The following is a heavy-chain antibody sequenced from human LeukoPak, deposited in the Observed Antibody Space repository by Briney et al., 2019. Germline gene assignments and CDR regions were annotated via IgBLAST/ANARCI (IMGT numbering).Heavy chain of an antibody. CDR1: GYTFTGYY. CDR3: ARGVNSGNDLDS. V-gene: IGHV1-2*02. J-gene: IGHJ4*02. D-gene: IGHD4-23*01. Sequence: ASVKVSCKASGYTFTGYYLHWVRQAPGQGLEWMGWINPKIADTKYAQKFQGRVTMTTDTSISTAYMDLSRLKSDDTAVYFCARGVNSGNDLDSWGQGTLVTVSS. CDR2: INPKIADT.